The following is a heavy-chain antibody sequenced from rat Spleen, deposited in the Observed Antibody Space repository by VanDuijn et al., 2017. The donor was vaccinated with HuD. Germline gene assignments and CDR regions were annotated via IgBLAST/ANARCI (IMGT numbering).Heavy chain of an antibody. V-gene: IGHV5-25*01. CDR2: ISSSGDRT. Sequence: EVQLVESGGGLVQPGRSLKLSCAASGISFSNYDMSWVRQAPTMGLDWVATISSSGDRTFYRDSVKGRFTVSRDNAKSTLYLQVDSLRSEDTATYYCARLPYYYDGSYYYYFDYWGQGVMVTVSS. D-gene: IGHD1-12*02. J-gene: IGHJ2*01. CDR3: ARLPYYYDGSYYYYFDY. CDR1: GISFSNYD.